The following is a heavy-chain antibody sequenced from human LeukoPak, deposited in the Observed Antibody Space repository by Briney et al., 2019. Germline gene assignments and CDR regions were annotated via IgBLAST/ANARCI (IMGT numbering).Heavy chain of an antibody. CDR1: GFTFSNYN. D-gene: IGHD3-22*01. Sequence: GGSLRLSCAASGFTFSNYNMNWVRQAPGKGLEWFSSISSSSSYIYYADSVKGRFTISRDNAKNSLYLQMNSLRAEDTAVYYCARDRYRLSSYITMIAWDAFDIWGQGTMVTVSS. V-gene: IGHV3-21*01. J-gene: IGHJ3*02. CDR3: ARDRYRLSSYITMIAWDAFDI. CDR2: ISSSSSYI.